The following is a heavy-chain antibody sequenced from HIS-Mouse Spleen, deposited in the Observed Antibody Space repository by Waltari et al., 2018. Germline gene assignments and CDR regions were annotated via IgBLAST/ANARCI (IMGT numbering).Heavy chain of an antibody. CDR1: GFTVSSNY. CDR2: IYSGGST. J-gene: IGHJ4*02. Sequence: EVQLVESGGGLVQPGGSLRLSCAASGFTVSSNYMSWVRQAPGKGLEGVSVIYSGGSTYYADAVKGRFTISRDNSKNTLYLQMNSLRAEDTAVYYCARELVTGDLDYWGQGTLVTVSS. V-gene: IGHV3-66*01. CDR3: ARELVTGDLDY. D-gene: IGHD7-27*01.